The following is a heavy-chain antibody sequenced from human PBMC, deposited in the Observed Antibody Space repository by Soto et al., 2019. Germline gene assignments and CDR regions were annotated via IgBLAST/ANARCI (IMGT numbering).Heavy chain of an antibody. CDR2: IWYDGSHE. D-gene: IGHD3-22*01. CDR1: GFTLSSYA. Sequence: GGSLRLSCAISGFTLSSYAMSWVRQAPGKGLEWVAVIWYDGSHESYADSVKGRFTISRDNSKNTLFLQMNSLRAEDTAVYYCARDRYSYDSRAYQGVDWYFDLWGRGTLVTVSS. V-gene: IGHV3-33*08. CDR3: ARDRYSYDSRAYQGVDWYFDL. J-gene: IGHJ2*01.